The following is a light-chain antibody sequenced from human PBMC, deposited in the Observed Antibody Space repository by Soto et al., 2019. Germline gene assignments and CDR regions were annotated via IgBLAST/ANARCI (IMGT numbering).Light chain of an antibody. CDR2: STS. CDR1: TGAVTSGYY. V-gene: IGLV7-43*01. J-gene: IGLJ3*02. Sequence: QAVVTQEPSLTVSPGGTVTLTCASSTGAVTSGYYPSWFQQKPGQAPRALIYSTSYKHSWTPARFSGSLLGGKAALTLSGVQPEDEAEYYCLLYYGGAWVLGGGTKLTVL. CDR3: LLYYGGAWV.